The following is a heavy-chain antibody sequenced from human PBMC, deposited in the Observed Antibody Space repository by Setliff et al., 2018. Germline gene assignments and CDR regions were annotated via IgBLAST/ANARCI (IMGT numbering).Heavy chain of an antibody. J-gene: IGHJ6*04. D-gene: IGHD3-3*01. CDR1: GASISSGTYY. Sequence: SETLSLTCTVSGASISSGTYYWAWIRQPPGKGLEWIGRIHYRGTTYSNASLASRLTISVDTAKNQFSLKLTSVTAADTAVYYCARARSRYYNFWSGEMDVWGKGTTVTVSS. CDR3: ARARSRYYNFWSGEMDV. V-gene: IGHV4-39*01. CDR2: IHYRGTT.